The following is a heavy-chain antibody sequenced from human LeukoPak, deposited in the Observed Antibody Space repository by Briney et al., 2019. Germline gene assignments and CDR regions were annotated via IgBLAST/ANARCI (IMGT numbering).Heavy chain of an antibody. CDR2: IYYSGST. V-gene: IGHV4-39*01. Sequence: PSETLSLTCTVSGGSISSSSYYWGWIRQPPGKGLEWIGSIYYSGSTYYNPSLKSRVTISVDTSKNQFSLKLSSVTAADTAVYYCAGPLGSGWWGVFDPWGQGTLVTASS. CDR1: GGSISSSSYY. J-gene: IGHJ5*02. D-gene: IGHD6-19*01. CDR3: AGPLGSGWWGVFDP.